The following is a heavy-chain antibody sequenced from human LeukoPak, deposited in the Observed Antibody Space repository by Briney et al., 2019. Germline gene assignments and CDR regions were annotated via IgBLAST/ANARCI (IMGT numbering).Heavy chain of an antibody. CDR3: ASNYYDSSGYYVDAFDI. J-gene: IGHJ3*02. V-gene: IGHV3-74*01. Sequence: PGGSLRLSCAASGFTFSGYWMHWARQSPGKGLVWVSCINGDGSDTRYADSVKGRFTISRDNSKNTLYLQMNSLRAEDTAVYYCASNYYDSSGYYVDAFDIWGQGTMVTVSS. CDR1: GFTFSGYW. CDR2: INGDGSDT. D-gene: IGHD3-22*01.